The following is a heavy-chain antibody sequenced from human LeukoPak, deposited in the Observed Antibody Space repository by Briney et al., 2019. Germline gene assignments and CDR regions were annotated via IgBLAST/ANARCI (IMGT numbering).Heavy chain of an antibody. D-gene: IGHD3-22*01. CDR1: GFTFSSYT. CDR2: ISSSSSYI. J-gene: IGHJ5*02. CDR3: ARAGGVPITGSGYPNWFDP. Sequence: GGSLRLSCAASGFTFSSYTMNWVRQAPGKGLEWVSSISSSSSYIYYADSVKGRFTISRDNAKNSLYLQMNSLRAEDTAVYYCARAGGVPITGSGYPNWFDPWGQGTLVTVSS. V-gene: IGHV3-21*01.